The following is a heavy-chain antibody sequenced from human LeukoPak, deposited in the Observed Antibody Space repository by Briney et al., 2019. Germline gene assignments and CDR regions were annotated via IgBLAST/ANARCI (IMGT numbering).Heavy chain of an antibody. J-gene: IGHJ3*02. V-gene: IGHV3-33*01. Sequence: PGGSLRPSCAASGFTFSSYGMHWVRQAPGKGLEWVAVIWYDGSNKYYADSAKGRFTISRDNSKNTLCLQMNSLRAEDTAVYYCARDTLDAFDIWGQGTMVTVSS. CDR3: ARDTLDAFDI. CDR2: IWYDGSNK. CDR1: GFTFSSYG.